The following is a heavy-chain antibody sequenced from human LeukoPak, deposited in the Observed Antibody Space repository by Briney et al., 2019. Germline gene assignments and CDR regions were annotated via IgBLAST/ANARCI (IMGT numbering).Heavy chain of an antibody. J-gene: IGHJ6*03. CDR3: ARRRTIAEADVYYYYYMDV. D-gene: IGHD6-19*01. CDR1: GGSISSSSYY. Sequence: SETLSLTCTVSGGSISSSSYYWGWIRQPPGKGLEWIGSIYYSGSTYYNPSLKSRVTISVDTSKNQFSLKLSSVTAADTAVYYCARRRTIAEADVYYYYYMDVWGKGTTVTVSS. CDR2: IYYSGST. V-gene: IGHV4-39*01.